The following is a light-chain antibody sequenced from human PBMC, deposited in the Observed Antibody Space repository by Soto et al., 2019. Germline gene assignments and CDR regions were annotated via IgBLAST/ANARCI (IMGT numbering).Light chain of an antibody. CDR2: AAS. CDR1: QDIAIY. J-gene: IGKJ1*01. Sequence: DIQMTQSPSSLSASVGDRVTITCRASQDIAIYLHWYQQKPGTSPKLLIYAASNLPGGVPSRFSGSGSGTDFTLTISSLQLEDFATDYCQQSYSSPPTFGQGPKVDVK. V-gene: IGKV1-39*01. CDR3: QQSYSSPPT.